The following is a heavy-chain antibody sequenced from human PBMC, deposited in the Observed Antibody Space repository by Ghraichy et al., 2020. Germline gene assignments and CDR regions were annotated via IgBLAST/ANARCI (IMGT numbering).Heavy chain of an antibody. J-gene: IGHJ4*02. V-gene: IGHV3-33*01. Sequence: GGSLRLSCAASGFTFSSYGMHWVRQAPGKGLEWVAVIWYDGSNKYYADSVKGRFTISRDNSKNTLYLQMNSLRAEDTAVYYCARDCPSYGGNSVENYFDYWGQGTLVTVSS. CDR3: ARDCPSYGGNSVENYFDY. CDR2: IWYDGSNK. CDR1: GFTFSSYG. D-gene: IGHD4-23*01.